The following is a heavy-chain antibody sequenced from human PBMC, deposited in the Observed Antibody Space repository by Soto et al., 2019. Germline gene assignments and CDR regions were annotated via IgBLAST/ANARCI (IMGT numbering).Heavy chain of an antibody. CDR1: GYTFTGYY. CDR3: ARDRDDILTGYYGPIIFDY. D-gene: IGHD3-9*01. CDR2: INPNSGGT. Sequence: ASVKVSCKASGYTFTGYYMHWVRQAPGQRLEWMGWINPNSGGTNYAQKLQGRVTMTTDTSTSTAYMELRSLRSDDTAVYYCARDRDDILTGYYGPIIFDYWGQGTLVTVSS. J-gene: IGHJ4*02. V-gene: IGHV1-2*02.